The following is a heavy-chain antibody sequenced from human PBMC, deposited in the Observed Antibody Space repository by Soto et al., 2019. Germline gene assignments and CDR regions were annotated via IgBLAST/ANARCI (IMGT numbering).Heavy chain of an antibody. J-gene: IGHJ6*02. Sequence: PGESLKISCKGSGYSFTSYWIGWVRQMPGKGLEWMGIIYPGDSDTRYSPSFQGQVTISADKSISTAYLQWSSLKASDTAMYYCERHQPEGLPGMDVWGQGTTVTVSS. CDR1: GYSFTSYW. CDR2: IYPGDSDT. V-gene: IGHV5-51*01. CDR3: ERHQPEGLPGMDV.